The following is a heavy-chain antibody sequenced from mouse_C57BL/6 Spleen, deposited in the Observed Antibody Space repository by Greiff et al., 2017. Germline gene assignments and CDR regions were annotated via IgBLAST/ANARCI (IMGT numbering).Heavy chain of an antibody. J-gene: IGHJ2*01. CDR2: IHPNSGST. D-gene: IGHD2-4*01. Sequence: VQLQQPGAELVKPGASVKLSCKASGYTFTSYWMHWVKQRPGQGLEWIGMIHPNSGSTNYNEKFKSKATLAVDKSSSTAYMQLSSLTSEASAFYYCAGLYYDYPYYWGQGTTLTVSS. CDR1: GYTFTSYW. V-gene: IGHV1-64*01. CDR3: AGLYYDYPYY.